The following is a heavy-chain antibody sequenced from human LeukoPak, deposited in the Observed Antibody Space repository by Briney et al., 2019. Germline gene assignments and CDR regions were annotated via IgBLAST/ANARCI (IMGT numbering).Heavy chain of an antibody. J-gene: IGHJ4*02. D-gene: IGHD3-22*01. CDR1: GFTFSSYE. CDR2: INSGGSTM. CDR3: ARAYYYDSSGYPLPSGY. Sequence: GGSLRLSCVGSGFTFSSYEMNWVRQAPGKGLEWVSFINSGGSTMYYADSVKGRFTISRDNAKNSLYLQMNSLRAEDTAVYYCARAYYYDSSGYPLPSGYWGQGTLVTVSS. V-gene: IGHV3-48*03.